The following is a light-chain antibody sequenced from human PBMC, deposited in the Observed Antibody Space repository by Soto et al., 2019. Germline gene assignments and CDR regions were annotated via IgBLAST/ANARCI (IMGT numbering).Light chain of an antibody. Sequence: EIVLTQSPATLSLSPGERATLSCRASQSVRNDLVWYHQKPGQAPMVLTYSASNRATGIPARFSGSGSGTDFTLTMSSLEHEDFAVYYCQQRTNWPPTFGGGTKVEMK. V-gene: IGKV3-11*01. CDR1: QSVRND. J-gene: IGKJ4*01. CDR2: SAS. CDR3: QQRTNWPPT.